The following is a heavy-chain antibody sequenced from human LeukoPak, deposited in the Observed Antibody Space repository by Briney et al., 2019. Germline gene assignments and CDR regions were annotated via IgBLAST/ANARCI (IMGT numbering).Heavy chain of an antibody. V-gene: IGHV3-48*03. D-gene: IGHD2-2*01. J-gene: IGHJ4*02. Sequence: GGSLRLSCAASGFTFSSYEINWVRQAPGKGLEWISYISMSSTTTYYADSVKGRFTISRDNTKNSLYLQMNSLRAEDTAVYYCARSPFRPSCLDYWGQGTLVTVSS. CDR2: ISMSSTTT. CDR3: ARSPFRPSCLDY. CDR1: GFTFSSYE.